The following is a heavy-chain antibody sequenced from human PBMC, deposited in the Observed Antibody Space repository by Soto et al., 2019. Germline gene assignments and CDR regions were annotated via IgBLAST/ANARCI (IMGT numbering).Heavy chain of an antibody. V-gene: IGHV4-39*01. J-gene: IGHJ4*02. CDR1: GGSISSSSYY. Sequence: PSETLSLSCTVSGGSISSSSYYWGWIRQTPGKGLEWIGSIYYSGTTNYNPSLKSRVSMSVDTSKNQFSLRLSSVTAVDTAIYYCARLRGYCSGGSCYHFDCWGQGTLVTVSS. CDR2: IYYSGTT. CDR3: ARLRGYCSGGSCYHFDC. D-gene: IGHD2-15*01.